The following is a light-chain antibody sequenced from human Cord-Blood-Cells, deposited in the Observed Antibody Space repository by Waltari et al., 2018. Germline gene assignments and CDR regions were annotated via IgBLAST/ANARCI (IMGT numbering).Light chain of an antibody. V-gene: IGLV1-47*01. Sequence: QSVLTQPPSASGTPGPRVTISCSGSSSNLGSNYVYWYQQLPGTAPKLLIYRNNQRPSGVPDRFSGSKSGTSASLAISGLRSEDEADYYCAAWDDSLSGLYVFGTGTKVTVL. CDR1: SSNLGSNY. CDR3: AAWDDSLSGLYV. CDR2: RNN. J-gene: IGLJ1*01.